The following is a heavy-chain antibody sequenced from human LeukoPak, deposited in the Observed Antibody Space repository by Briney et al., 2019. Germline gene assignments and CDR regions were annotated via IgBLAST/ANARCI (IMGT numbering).Heavy chain of an antibody. V-gene: IGHV4-30-2*01. CDR2: IYHSGST. J-gene: IGHJ4*02. Sequence: SETLSLTCTVSGGSISSGGYYWSWIRQPPGKGLEWIGYIYHSGSTYYNPPLKSRVTISVDRSKNQFSLKLSSVTAADTAVYYCASRLLGYCSSTSCPWPFDYWGQGTLVTVSS. D-gene: IGHD2-2*01. CDR1: GGSISSGGYY. CDR3: ASRLLGYCSSTSCPWPFDY.